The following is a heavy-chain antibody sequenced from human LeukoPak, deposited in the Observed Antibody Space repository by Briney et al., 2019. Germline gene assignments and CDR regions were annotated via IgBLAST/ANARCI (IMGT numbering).Heavy chain of an antibody. J-gene: IGHJ4*02. CDR3: ANDRYIYGGNFHY. V-gene: IGHV3-23*01. CDR2: ISGSGGST. D-gene: IGHD4-23*01. CDR1: GFTFSSYA. Sequence: GGSLRLSCAASGFTFSSYAMIWVRQAPGKGLEWVSAISGSGGSTYYADSVKGRFTISRDNSKNTLYLQMSSLRAEDTAVYYCANDRYIYGGNFHYWGQGTLVTVSS.